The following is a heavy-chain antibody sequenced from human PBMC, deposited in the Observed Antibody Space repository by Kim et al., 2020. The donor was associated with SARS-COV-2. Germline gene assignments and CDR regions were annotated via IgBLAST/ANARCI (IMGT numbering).Heavy chain of an antibody. CDR2: ISYDGSNK. CDR3: ASLSFSSSPFDY. Sequence: GGSLRLSCAASGFTFSSYGMHWVRQAPGKGLEWVAVISYDGSNKYYADSVNGRFTISRDNSKNTLYLQMNSLSAEDTAVYYCASLSFSSSPFDYWGQGTLVTVSS. D-gene: IGHD6-13*01. CDR1: GFTFSSYG. J-gene: IGHJ4*02. V-gene: IGHV3-30*03.